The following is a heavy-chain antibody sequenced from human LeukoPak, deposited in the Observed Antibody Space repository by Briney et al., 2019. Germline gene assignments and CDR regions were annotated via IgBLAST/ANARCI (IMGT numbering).Heavy chain of an antibody. CDR3: ARDFDGSMATATWGAFDI. CDR1: GYTFPTYD. Sequence: ASVKVCCKASGYTFPTYDISCVRQAPGQGLEWMGWTSTYNGNTDYAQKLQGRVTMTTDTSTSTAYMELRSLRSDDTAVYYCARDFDGSMATATWGAFDIWGQGTMVTVSS. V-gene: IGHV1-18*01. D-gene: IGHD5-12*01. CDR2: TSTYNGNT. J-gene: IGHJ3*02.